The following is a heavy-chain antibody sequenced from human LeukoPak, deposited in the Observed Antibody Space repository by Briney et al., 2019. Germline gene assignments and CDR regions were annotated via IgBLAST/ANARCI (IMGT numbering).Heavy chain of an antibody. Sequence: GGSLRLSCAASGFTFSSHGMHWVRQAPGEGLEWVTLISSDGSDKYYADSVKGRFTISRDNSKNTLYLQMNSLRAEDTAVYYCAKKGQADDDGKPDWGQGTLVTVSS. CDR3: AKKGQADDDGKPD. CDR2: ISSDGSDK. V-gene: IGHV3-30*18. J-gene: IGHJ4*02. D-gene: IGHD1-1*01. CDR1: GFTFSSHG.